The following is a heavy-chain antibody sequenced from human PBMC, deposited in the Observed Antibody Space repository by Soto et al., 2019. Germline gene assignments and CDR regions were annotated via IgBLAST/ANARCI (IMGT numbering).Heavy chain of an antibody. D-gene: IGHD2-2*02. CDR2: ISYDGSNK. V-gene: IGHV3-30-3*01. CDR3: ARDRLDVVVPAAILAY. Sequence: GGSLRLSCAASGFTFSSYAMHWVRQAPGKGLEWVAVISYDGSNKYYADSVKGRFTISRDNSKNTVYLQMNSLRAEDTAVYYCARDRLDVVVPAAILAYWGQGTLVTVSS. J-gene: IGHJ4*02. CDR1: GFTFSSYA.